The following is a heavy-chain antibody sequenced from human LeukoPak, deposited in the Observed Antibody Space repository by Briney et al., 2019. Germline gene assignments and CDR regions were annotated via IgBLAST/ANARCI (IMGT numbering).Heavy chain of an antibody. CDR1: GFTFSSYA. Sequence: PGGSLRLSCAASGFTFSSYAMSWVRQAPGKGLEWVSGISWNSGSIGYADSVKGRFTISRDNAKNSLYLQMNSLRAEDMALYYCAKDIEAYYDSSGYIDYWGQGTLVTVSS. D-gene: IGHD3-22*01. J-gene: IGHJ4*02. CDR2: ISWNSGSI. V-gene: IGHV3-9*03. CDR3: AKDIEAYYDSSGYIDY.